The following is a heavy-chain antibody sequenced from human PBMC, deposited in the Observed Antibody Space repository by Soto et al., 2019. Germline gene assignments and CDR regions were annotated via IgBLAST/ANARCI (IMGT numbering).Heavy chain of an antibody. D-gene: IGHD6-6*01. Sequence: EVQLVESGGGLVQPGGSLKLSCAASGFTFSGSAMHWVRQASGKGLEWVGRIRSKANSYATAYAASVKGRFTISRDDSKNTAYLQMNSLKTEDTAVYYCTRLEYSSSSRDYWGQGTLVTVSS. J-gene: IGHJ4*02. CDR2: IRSKANSYAT. V-gene: IGHV3-73*01. CDR1: GFTFSGSA. CDR3: TRLEYSSSSRDY.